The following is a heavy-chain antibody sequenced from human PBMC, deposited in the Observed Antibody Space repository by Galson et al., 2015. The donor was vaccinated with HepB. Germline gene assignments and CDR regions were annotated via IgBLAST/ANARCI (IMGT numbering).Heavy chain of an antibody. CDR3: AREPYYGDHLSGFDY. CDR1: GFTVSSNY. Sequence: SLRLSCAASGFTVSSNYMSWVRQAPGKGLEWVSVIYSGVSTYYADSVKGRFTISRDNSKNTLYLQMNSLRAEDTAVYYCAREPYYGDHLSGFDYWGQGTLVTVSS. CDR2: IYSGVST. D-gene: IGHD4-17*01. V-gene: IGHV3-53*01. J-gene: IGHJ4*02.